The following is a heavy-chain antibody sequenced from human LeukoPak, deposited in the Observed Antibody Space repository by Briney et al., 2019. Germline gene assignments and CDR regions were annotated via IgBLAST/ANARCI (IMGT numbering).Heavy chain of an antibody. V-gene: IGHV1-69*13. D-gene: IGHD3-22*01. CDR2: IIPIFDTP. CDR1: GGTFSSYA. J-gene: IGHJ3*02. Sequence: GASVKVSCKASGGTFSSYAISWVRQAPGQGLEWMGGIIPIFDTPIYAQNFQGRVTITADESTSTVYMELSSLRSEDTAVYFCASTDYYDSRGYGGSFAIWGQGTMVTVSS. CDR3: ASTDYYDSRGYGGSFAI.